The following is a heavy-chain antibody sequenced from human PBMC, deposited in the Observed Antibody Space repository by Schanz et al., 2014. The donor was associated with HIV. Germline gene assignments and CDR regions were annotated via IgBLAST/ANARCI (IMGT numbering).Heavy chain of an antibody. D-gene: IGHD6-13*01. V-gene: IGHV3-33*01. Sequence: QVQLVESGGGVVQPGRSLRLSCAASGFIFSRYGMHWVRQAPGKGLEWVAAMWYDESHKGYADSVKGRFTISRDNSKNTLYLEMNSLRPEDTAVYYCARETSGFSTSWPPRYHYYGMDVWGQGTTVTVSS. CDR2: MWYDESHK. CDR3: ARETSGFSTSWPPRYHYYGMDV. J-gene: IGHJ6*02. CDR1: GFIFSRYG.